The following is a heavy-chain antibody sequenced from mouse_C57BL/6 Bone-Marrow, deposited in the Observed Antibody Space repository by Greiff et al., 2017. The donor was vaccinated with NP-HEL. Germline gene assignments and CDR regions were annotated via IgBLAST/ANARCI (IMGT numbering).Heavy chain of an antibody. CDR1: GYTFTSYG. J-gene: IGHJ2*01. CDR2: IYPRSGNT. CDR3: ARRTVVAGDY. V-gene: IGHV1-81*01. Sequence: VNLVESGAELARPGASVKLSCKASGYTFTSYGISWVKQRTGQGLEWIGEIYPRSGNTYYNEKFKGKATLTADKSSSTAYMELRSLTSEDSAVYFCARRTVVAGDYWGQGTTLTVSS. D-gene: IGHD1-1*01.